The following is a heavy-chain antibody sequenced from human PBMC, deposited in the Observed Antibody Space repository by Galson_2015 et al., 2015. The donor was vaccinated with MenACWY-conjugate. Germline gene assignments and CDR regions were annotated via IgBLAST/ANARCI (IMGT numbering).Heavy chain of an antibody. Sequence: QSGEEVKKPGESLKISCKGSGYSFTNYWIGWVRQMPGKGLEWMGIIYPDDSDTRYSPSFQGQVTISADKSIRTAYLQWSRLKASDTAMYYCARPASVYSSSCDYWGQGTLVTVPS. J-gene: IGHJ4*02. V-gene: IGHV5-51*03. CDR3: ARPASVYSSSCDY. CDR1: GYSFTNYW. D-gene: IGHD6-13*01. CDR2: IYPDDSDT.